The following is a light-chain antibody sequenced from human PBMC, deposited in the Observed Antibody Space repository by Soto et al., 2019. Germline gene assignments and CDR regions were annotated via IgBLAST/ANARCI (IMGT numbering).Light chain of an antibody. CDR2: DTS. J-gene: IGKJ3*01. V-gene: IGKV3-11*01. Sequence: EIVLTQSPATLSLSPGERATLSCRASQSVSIHLAWYQQKGGQAPRLLIYDTSNRATGIPARFSGSGSGTDFTLTISSIATEDSAVYYWQQRGTCPPGFTFGPGTKVDIK. CDR1: QSVSIH. CDR3: QQRGTCPPGFT.